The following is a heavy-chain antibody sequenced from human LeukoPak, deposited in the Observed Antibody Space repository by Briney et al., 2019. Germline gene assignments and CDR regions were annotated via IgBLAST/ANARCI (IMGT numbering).Heavy chain of an antibody. V-gene: IGHV1-24*01. CDR1: GYTLTELS. CDR2: FDPEDGET. D-gene: IGHD5-18*01. J-gene: IGHJ3*02. Sequence: ASVKVSCKVSGYTLTELSMHWVRQAPGKGLEWMGGFDPEDGETIYAQKFQGRVTITADKSTSTAYMELSSLRSEDTAVYYCARIGMVDTAMAKGLEAFDIWGQGTMVTVSS. CDR3: ARIGMVDTAMAKGLEAFDI.